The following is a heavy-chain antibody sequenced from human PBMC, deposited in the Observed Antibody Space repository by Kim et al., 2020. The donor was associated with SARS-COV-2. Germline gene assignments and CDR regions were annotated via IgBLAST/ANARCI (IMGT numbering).Heavy chain of an antibody. V-gene: IGHV3-21*01. CDR2: ISSSSSYI. J-gene: IGHJ3*02. CDR3: ARAGIAVDGTHSTGGDAFDI. CDR1: GFTFSSYS. D-gene: IGHD6-19*01. Sequence: GGSLRLSCAASGFTFSSYSMNWVRQAQGKVLEWVSSISSSSSYIYYADSVKGRFTSSRDNAKNSLYLQMNSLRAEDTAVYYCARAGIAVDGTHSTGGDAFDIWGQETMVAVSS.